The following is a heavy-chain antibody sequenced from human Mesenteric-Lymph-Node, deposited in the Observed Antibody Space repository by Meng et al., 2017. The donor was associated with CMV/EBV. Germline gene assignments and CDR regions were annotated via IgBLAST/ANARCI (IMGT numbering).Heavy chain of an antibody. V-gene: IGHV1-69*01. D-gene: IGHD7-27*01. CDR3: ARESRTGDPGY. CDR1: RGTISIYS. CDR2: IMPIFGTA. Sequence: SCRDARGTISIYSISWVRQAPGQGLEWRGGIMPIFGTANYAQRFQGRVTITADESTGTAYMELNSLRSDDTAVCLCARESRTGDPGYWGQGTLVTVSS. J-gene: IGHJ4*02.